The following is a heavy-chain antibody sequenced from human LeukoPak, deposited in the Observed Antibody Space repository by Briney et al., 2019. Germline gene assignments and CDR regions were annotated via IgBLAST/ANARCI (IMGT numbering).Heavy chain of an antibody. J-gene: IGHJ1*01. D-gene: IGHD3-16*01. CDR3: ARESVYGFFQH. V-gene: IGHV3-9*01. Sequence: GRSLRLSCEASGFSFDDYAMAWVRQAPGKGLEWVSRISWNGGSIGYADSVKGRFTISRDNAKNSLYLEMNSLRAEDTALYYCARESVYGFFQHWGQGTLVTVAS. CDR2: ISWNGGSI. CDR1: GFSFDDYA.